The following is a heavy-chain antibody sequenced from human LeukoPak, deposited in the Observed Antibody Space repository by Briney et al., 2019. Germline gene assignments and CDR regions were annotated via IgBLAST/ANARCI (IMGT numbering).Heavy chain of an antibody. CDR3: TRRSTI. D-gene: IGHD5-24*01. CDR2: ISGSGGST. Sequence: PGGSLRLSCAASGFTFSDAWMIWVRQAPGKGLEWVSAISGSGGSTYYADSVKGRFTISRDNSKNTLYLQMNSLKFEDTAMYYCTRRSTIWGRGTRVTVSS. V-gene: IGHV3-23*01. CDR1: GFTFSDAW. J-gene: IGHJ4*02.